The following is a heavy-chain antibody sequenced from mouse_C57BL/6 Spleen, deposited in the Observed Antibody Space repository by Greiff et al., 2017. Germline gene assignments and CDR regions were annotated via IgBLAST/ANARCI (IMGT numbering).Heavy chain of an antibody. CDR3: AGAGDLNWYFDV. V-gene: IGHV2-2*01. Sequence: QVQLQQSGPGLVQPSQSLSITCTVSGFSLTSYGVHWVRQSPGKGLEWLGVIWSGGSTDYNAAFISRLSISKDNSKSQVFFKMNSLQADDTAIYYCAGAGDLNWYFDVWGTGTTVTVSS. J-gene: IGHJ1*03. CDR1: GFSLTSYG. D-gene: IGHD3-3*01. CDR2: IWSGGST.